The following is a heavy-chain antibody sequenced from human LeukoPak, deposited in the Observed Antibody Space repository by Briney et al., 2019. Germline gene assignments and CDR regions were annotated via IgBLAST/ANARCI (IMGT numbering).Heavy chain of an antibody. V-gene: IGHV4-39*07. Sequence: SETLSLTCTVSGGSISSSSYYWGWIRQPPGKGLEWIGSIYYSGSTYYNPSLKSRVTISVDTSKNQFSLKLSSVTAADTAVYYCARDIHDTVTTWDYWGQGTLVTVSS. CDR3: ARDIHDTVTTWDY. CDR2: IYYSGST. CDR1: GGSISSSSYY. D-gene: IGHD4-17*01. J-gene: IGHJ4*02.